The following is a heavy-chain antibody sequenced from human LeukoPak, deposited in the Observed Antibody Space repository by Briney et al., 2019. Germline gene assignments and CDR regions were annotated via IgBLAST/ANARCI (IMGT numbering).Heavy chain of an antibody. CDR3: ARQQWLIRPFDS. J-gene: IGHJ4*02. V-gene: IGHV4-39*01. CDR2: VYYSGST. D-gene: IGHD6-19*01. Sequence: PSETLSLTCTVSGGSISSTSYYWGWIRQPPGKGLEWIGSVYYSGSTYYNPSLKSRVTISVDTFKNQFSLKLSSVTAAETAVYHCARQQWLIRPFDSWGQGTLVTVSS. CDR1: GGSISSTSYY.